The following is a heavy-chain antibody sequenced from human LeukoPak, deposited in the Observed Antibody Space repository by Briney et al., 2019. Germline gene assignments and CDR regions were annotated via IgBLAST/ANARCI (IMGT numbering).Heavy chain of an antibody. CDR2: IYYTGST. CDR1: GGSINNYY. CDR3: ARSLRVTAAGSNWFDP. D-gene: IGHD6-13*01. V-gene: IGHV4-59*01. J-gene: IGHJ5*02. Sequence: SETLSLTCSVSGGSINNYYWGWIRQPPGKGLEWIGYIYYTGSTNCNPSLKSRVTMSADTPRNHLSLKLSSVTDADTAVYYCARSLRVTAAGSNWFDPWGQGTLVTVSS.